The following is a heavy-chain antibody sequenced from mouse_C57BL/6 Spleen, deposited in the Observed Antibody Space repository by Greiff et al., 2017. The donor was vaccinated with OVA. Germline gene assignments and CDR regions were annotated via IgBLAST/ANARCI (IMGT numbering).Heavy chain of an antibody. Sequence: VQLVESGPGLVQPSQSLSITCTVSGFSLTSYGVHWVRQSPGKGLEWLGVIWSGGSTDYNAAFLSRLSISKDNSKGLVFFKMNSLQADDTAIYYCARDDYYAMDYWGQGTSVTVSS. CDR1: GFSLTSYG. CDR3: ARDDYYAMDY. CDR2: IWSGGST. V-gene: IGHV2-2*01. J-gene: IGHJ4*01.